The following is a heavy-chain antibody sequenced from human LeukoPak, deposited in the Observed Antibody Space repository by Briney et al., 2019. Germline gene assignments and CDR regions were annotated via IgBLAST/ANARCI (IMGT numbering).Heavy chain of an antibody. CDR1: GFTFDDFA. V-gene: IGHV3-9*03. Sequence: PGGSLRLSCAASGFTFDDFAMHWVRHAPGKGLEWVSSISWNSGAIGYADSVKGRFTISRDNAKNSLYLQMNSLRAEDMALYYCAKNMISAGRGTFDIWGQGTMVTVSS. CDR2: ISWNSGAI. D-gene: IGHD1-14*01. CDR3: AKNMISAGRGTFDI. J-gene: IGHJ3*02.